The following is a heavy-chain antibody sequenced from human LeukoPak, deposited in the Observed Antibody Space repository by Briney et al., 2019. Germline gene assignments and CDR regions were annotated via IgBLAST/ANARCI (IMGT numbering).Heavy chain of an antibody. J-gene: IGHJ4*02. CDR3: ARDLSPVVRASSMGY. D-gene: IGHD3-10*01. CDR2: ITYDGYYK. Sequence: PGTSLRLSCAASGFTFTNYGMHWVRQAPGKGLEWVALITYDGYYKYYSDSVKGRFTISSDTSKNTLYLQMNSLRAEDTAVYYCARDLSPVVRASSMGYWGQGTPVSVS. V-gene: IGHV3-30*03. CDR1: GFTFTNYG.